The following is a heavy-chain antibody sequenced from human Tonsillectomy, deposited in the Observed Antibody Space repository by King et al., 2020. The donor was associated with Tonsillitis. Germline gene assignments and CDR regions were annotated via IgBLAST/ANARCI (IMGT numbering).Heavy chain of an antibody. CDR3: ARGRGFREVITYYYYGMDV. Sequence: QVQLPQWGAGLLKPSETLSLTCAVYGGSFSGYYWSWIRQPPGKGLEWIGEINHSGSTNYNPSLKSRVTVSVDTSKNQFSLKLSSVTAADTAVYYCARGRGFREVITYYYYGMDVWGQGTTVTVSS. CDR1: GGSFSGYY. J-gene: IGHJ6*02. CDR2: INHSGST. V-gene: IGHV4-34*01. D-gene: IGHD3-10*01.